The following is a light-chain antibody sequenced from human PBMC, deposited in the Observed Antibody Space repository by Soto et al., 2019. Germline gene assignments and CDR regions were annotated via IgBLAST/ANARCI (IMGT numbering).Light chain of an antibody. CDR2: EGT. Sequence: QSVLPQPASLTGSPGQSITISCTGTSSDVGSYNLVSWYQQHPGKAPKLMIYEGTKRPSGVSNRFSGSKSGNTASLTISGLQAEDEADYYCCSYAGSSFYVFGTGTKVTV. CDR3: CSYAGSSFYV. J-gene: IGLJ1*01. V-gene: IGLV2-23*01. CDR1: SSDVGSYNL.